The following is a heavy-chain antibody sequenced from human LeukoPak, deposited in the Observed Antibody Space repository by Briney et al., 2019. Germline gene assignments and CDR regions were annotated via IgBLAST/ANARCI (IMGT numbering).Heavy chain of an antibody. CDR1: GYTFTSYG. D-gene: IGHD6-6*01. Sequence: VASVKVSCKASGYTFTSYGISWVRQAPGQGLEWMGWISAYNGNTNYARKLQGRVTMTTDTSTSTAYMELRSLRSDDTAVYYCARRLAASRITDYYYYYYMDVWGKGTTVTVSS. J-gene: IGHJ6*03. CDR3: ARRLAASRITDYYYYYYMDV. CDR2: ISAYNGNT. V-gene: IGHV1-18*01.